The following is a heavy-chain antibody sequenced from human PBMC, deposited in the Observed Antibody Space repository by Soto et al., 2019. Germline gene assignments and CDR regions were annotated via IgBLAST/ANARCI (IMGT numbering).Heavy chain of an antibody. CDR1: GFTFSSYG. Sequence: QVQLVESGGGVVQPGRSLRLSCAASGFTFSSYGMHWVRQAPGKGLEWVAVISYDGSNKYYADSVKGRFTISRDNSKNTLYLQMNSLRAEDTAVYYYAKNPMVRGDNYGMDVWGQGTTVTVSS. D-gene: IGHD3-10*01. CDR3: AKNPMVRGDNYGMDV. J-gene: IGHJ6*02. V-gene: IGHV3-30*18. CDR2: ISYDGSNK.